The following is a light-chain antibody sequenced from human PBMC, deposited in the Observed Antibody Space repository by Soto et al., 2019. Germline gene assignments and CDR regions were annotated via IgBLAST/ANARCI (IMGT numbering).Light chain of an antibody. Sequence: EIVSAHSPGTLSLCPGERATLSCRASQSVSSNLAWYQQKPGQAPRLLIYGASTRATGIPARFSGSGSGTEFTLTISSLQSEDFAVYYCQQYNNWPRTFGQGTKVDIK. V-gene: IGKV3-15*01. CDR2: GAS. CDR3: QQYNNWPRT. CDR1: QSVSSN. J-gene: IGKJ1*01.